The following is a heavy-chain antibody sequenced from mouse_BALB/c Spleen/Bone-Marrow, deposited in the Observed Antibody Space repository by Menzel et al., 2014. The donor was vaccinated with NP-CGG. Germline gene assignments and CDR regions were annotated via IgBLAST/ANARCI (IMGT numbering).Heavy chain of an antibody. CDR1: GCTFTSYW. D-gene: IGHD1-1*01. CDR2: IYPGNSDT. J-gene: IGHJ4*01. CDR3: TRGITTVVAKRAMDY. Sequence: DVQLQESGTVLARPGASVKMSCKASGCTFTSYWMHWVKQRPGQGLEWIGAIYPGNSDTSYNQKFKGKAKLTAVTSTSTAYMDLSSLTNEDSAVYYCTRGITTVVAKRAMDYWGQGASVTVSS. V-gene: IGHV1-5*01.